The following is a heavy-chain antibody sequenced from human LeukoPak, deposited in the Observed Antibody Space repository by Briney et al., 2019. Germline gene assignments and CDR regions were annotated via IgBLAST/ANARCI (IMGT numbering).Heavy chain of an antibody. D-gene: IGHD1-26*01. CDR2: ISSSSYI. J-gene: IGHJ4*02. CDR1: GFTFSSYS. Sequence: GGSLRLSCAASGFTFSSYSMNWVRQAPGKGLEWVSSISSSSYIYYADSVKGRFTISRDNAKNSLYLQMNSLRAEDTAVYYCARDGVSGSYYDYWGQGTLVTVSP. CDR3: ARDGVSGSYYDY. V-gene: IGHV3-21*01.